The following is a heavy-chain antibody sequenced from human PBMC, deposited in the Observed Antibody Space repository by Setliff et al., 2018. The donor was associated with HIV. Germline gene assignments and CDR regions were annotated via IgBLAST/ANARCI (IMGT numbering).Heavy chain of an antibody. CDR1: GFTFSNAW. V-gene: IGHV3-15*01. CDR2: IRSKTDGGTT. J-gene: IGHJ4*02. D-gene: IGHD6-19*01. CDR3: TTEVFRQWLVGDY. Sequence: PGGSLRLSCAASGFTFSNAWMSWVRQAPGKGLEWVGRIRSKTDGGTTDYAAPVKGRFSISRDDSKNTLDLQMNSLKIEDTAVYYCTTEVFRQWLVGDYWGQGTLVTVSS.